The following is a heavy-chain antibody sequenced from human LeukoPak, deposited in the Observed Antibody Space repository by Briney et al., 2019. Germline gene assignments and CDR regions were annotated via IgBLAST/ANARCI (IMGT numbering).Heavy chain of an antibody. CDR3: ARDPSNSGTYYVFDY. V-gene: IGHV3-30*09. D-gene: IGHD1-26*01. CDR2: RSSDGSHE. J-gene: IGHJ4*02. Sequence: GGSLRLSCAASGFTFSSYEMNWVRQAPGKGLEWVALRSSDGSHEYYADSVRGRFAISRDNPRNTLYLQMNSLRAEDTAVYYCARDPSNSGTYYVFDYWGQGTLVTVSS. CDR1: GFTFSSYE.